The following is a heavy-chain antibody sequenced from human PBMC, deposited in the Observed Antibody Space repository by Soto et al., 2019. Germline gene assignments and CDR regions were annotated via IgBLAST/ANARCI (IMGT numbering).Heavy chain of an antibody. J-gene: IGHJ5*02. CDR1: GGTFSSYA. V-gene: IGHV1-69*13. D-gene: IGHD6-13*01. Sequence: SVKVSCKASGGTFSSYAISWVRQAPGQGLEWMGGIIPIFGTANYAQKFQGRVTITADESTSTAYMELSSLRSEDTAVYYCARAGYRPQNWFDPWGQGTLVTVSS. CDR2: IIPIFGTA. CDR3: ARAGYRPQNWFDP.